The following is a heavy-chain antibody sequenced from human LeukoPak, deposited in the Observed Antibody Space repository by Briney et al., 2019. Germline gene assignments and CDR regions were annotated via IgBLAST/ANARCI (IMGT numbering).Heavy chain of an antibody. CDR3: ARDPGYIGYDYFDY. CDR2: IYYSGST. D-gene: IGHD5-12*01. Sequence: SETLSLTCTVSGGSISSGDYYWSWIRQPPGKGLEWIGYIYYSGSTYYNPSLKSRVTISVDTSKNQFSLKLSSVTAADTAVYYCARDPGYIGYDYFDYWGQGTLVTVSS. V-gene: IGHV4-30-4*08. CDR1: GGSISSGDYY. J-gene: IGHJ4*02.